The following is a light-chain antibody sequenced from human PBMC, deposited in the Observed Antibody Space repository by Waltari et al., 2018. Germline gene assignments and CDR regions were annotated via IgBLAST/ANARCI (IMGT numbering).Light chain of an antibody. CDR2: EDP. Sequence: QSALTQPASVSGSPGQSITISCTGTSSDVGGFKYVSWYQQHPGKAHKLMIYEDPYRPQGVSNRFSVSKSGNTASLTISGLHAEDVAYYYCSAYTSNSNLFFGPGTKVTVL. CDR1: SSDVGGFKY. J-gene: IGLJ1*01. CDR3: SAYTSNSNLF. V-gene: IGLV2-14*01.